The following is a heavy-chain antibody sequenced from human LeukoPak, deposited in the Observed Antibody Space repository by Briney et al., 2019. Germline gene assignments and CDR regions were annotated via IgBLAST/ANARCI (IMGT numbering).Heavy chain of an antibody. V-gene: IGHV4-39*07. CDR2: IYYSGST. CDR3: ARSIPAAIRFGFDY. CDR1: GGSISSSSYY. J-gene: IGHJ4*02. D-gene: IGHD2-2*02. Sequence: SETLSLTCTVSGGSISSSSYYWGWIRQPPGKGLEWIGSIYYSGSTYYNPSLKSRVTISVDTSKNQFSLKLGSVTAADTAVYYCARSIPAAIRFGFDYWGQGTLVTVSS.